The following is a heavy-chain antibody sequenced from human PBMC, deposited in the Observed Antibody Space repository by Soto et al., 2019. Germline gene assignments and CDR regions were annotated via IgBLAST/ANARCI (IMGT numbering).Heavy chain of an antibody. D-gene: IGHD6-19*01. CDR3: ARALPVYGSGWYYFDY. V-gene: IGHV4-59*01. J-gene: IGHJ4*02. CDR1: GGSISSYY. CDR2: IYYSGST. Sequence: SETLSLTCTVSGGSISSYYWSWIRQPPGKGLEWIGYIYYSGSTNYNPSLKGRVTISVDTSKNQFSLKLSSVTAADTAVYYCARALPVYGSGWYYFDYWGQGXLVTVSS.